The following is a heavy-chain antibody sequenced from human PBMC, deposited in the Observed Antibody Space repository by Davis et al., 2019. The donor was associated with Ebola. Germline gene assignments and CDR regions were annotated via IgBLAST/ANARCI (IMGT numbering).Heavy chain of an antibody. V-gene: IGHV3-30*18. J-gene: IGHJ4*02. CDR2: ISYDGSNK. CDR3: AKGVVLMVYAITQAFDY. Sequence: GGSLRLSCAASGFTFSSYGMHWVRQAPGKGLEWVAVISYDGSNKYYADSVKGRFTISRDNSKNTLYLQMNSLRAEERAVYYCAKGVVLMVYAITQAFDYWGQGTLVTVSS. CDR1: GFTFSSYG. D-gene: IGHD2-8*01.